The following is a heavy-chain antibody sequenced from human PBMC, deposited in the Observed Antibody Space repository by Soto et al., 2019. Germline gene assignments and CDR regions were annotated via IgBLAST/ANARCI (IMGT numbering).Heavy chain of an antibody. J-gene: IGHJ6*02. CDR1: GFTFNSNA. Sequence: EVQLLESGGGMVETGGSLRLSCAASGFTFNSNAMSWVRQAPGKGPEWVSRISASGDTYYADSVRGRFTVSRDNSENTVYLEMNGPRVEDSAVYYCAGSKGFHYGLDVWGQGTTGTVS. CDR2: ISASGDT. V-gene: IGHV3-23*01. CDR3: AGSKGFHYGLDV.